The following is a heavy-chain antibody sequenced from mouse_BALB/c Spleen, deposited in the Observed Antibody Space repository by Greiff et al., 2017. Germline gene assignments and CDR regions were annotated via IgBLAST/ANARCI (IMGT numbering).Heavy chain of an antibody. J-gene: IGHJ3*01. V-gene: IGHV2-6-5*01. D-gene: IGHD1-1*01. Sequence: VQLLESGPGLVAPSQTLSISCTASGFSFTGYGVSWVRQPPGKGLEWLGVICGGGSTYYNYALKSRLSISKDNSKSQVFLKMSSLQTDDTAMYYCAKHDYGSSQSGWFAYWGQGTLVTVSA. CDR2: ICGGGST. CDR3: AKHDYGSSQSGWFAY. CDR1: GFSFTGYG.